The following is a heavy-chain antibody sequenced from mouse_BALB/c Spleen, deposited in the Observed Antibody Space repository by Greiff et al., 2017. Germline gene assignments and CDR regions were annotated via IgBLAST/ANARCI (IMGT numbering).Heavy chain of an antibody. D-gene: IGHD2-10*01. CDR3: TRRGAYYDKEGAMDY. Sequence: VQLQQSGAELVKPGASVKLSCKASGYTFTSYYMYWVKQRPGQGLEWIGEINPSNGGTNFNEKFKSKATLTVDKSSSTAYMQLSSLTSEDSAVYYGTRRGAYYDKEGAMDYWGQGTSVTVSA. J-gene: IGHJ4*01. CDR2: INPSNGGT. V-gene: IGHV1S81*02. CDR1: GYTFTSYY.